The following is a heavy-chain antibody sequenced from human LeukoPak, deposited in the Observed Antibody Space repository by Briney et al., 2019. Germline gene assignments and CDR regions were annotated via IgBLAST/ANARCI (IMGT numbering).Heavy chain of an antibody. D-gene: IGHD6-13*01. CDR2: IYHSEST. CDR1: GGSFSYYY. V-gene: IGHV4-59*08. Sequence: SETLSLTCAVYGGSFSYYYWTWIRQPPGKGLEWIGYIYHSESTSYSPSLKSRVRISLDTSNNQFSLRLSSVTAADTAVYYCAQEVRSSIWNRYFQHWGQGTLVTVSS. J-gene: IGHJ1*01. CDR3: AQEVRSSIWNRYFQH.